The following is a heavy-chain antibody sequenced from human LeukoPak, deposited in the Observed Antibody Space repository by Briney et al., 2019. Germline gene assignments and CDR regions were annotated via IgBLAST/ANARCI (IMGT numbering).Heavy chain of an antibody. CDR3: TRDGYDVGH. CDR2: IRSKAYGGTT. Sequence: GGSLRLSCTASGFTFGDYAMSWVRQAPGKGLEWVGFIRSKAYGGTTEYAASVKGRFTISRDDSKSIAYLQMNSLKTEDTAVYYCTRDGYDVGHWGQGTLVTVSS. J-gene: IGHJ4*02. CDR1: GFTFGDYA. V-gene: IGHV3-49*04. D-gene: IGHD1-1*01.